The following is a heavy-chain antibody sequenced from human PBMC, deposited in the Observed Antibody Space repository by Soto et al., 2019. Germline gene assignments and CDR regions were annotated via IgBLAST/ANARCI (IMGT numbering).Heavy chain of an antibody. V-gene: IGHV1-69*06. D-gene: IGHD5-18*01. CDR3: ATDGYNTFDY. CDR1: GGTFSSYA. J-gene: IGHJ4*02. Sequence: AASVKVSCKASGGTFSSYAISWVRQAPGQGLEWMGGIIPIFGTANYAQKFQGRVTITADKSTSTAYMELSSLRSEDTAVYYCATDGYNTFDYWGQGTQVTVYS. CDR2: IIPIFGTA.